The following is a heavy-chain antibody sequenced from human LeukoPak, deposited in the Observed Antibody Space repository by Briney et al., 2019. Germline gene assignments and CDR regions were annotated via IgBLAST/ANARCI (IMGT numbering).Heavy chain of an antibody. V-gene: IGHV4-59*01. J-gene: IGHJ6*03. CDR3: ARGRDGYFYYYMDV. CDR1: GGSLTSYY. Sequence: SETLSLTCTVSGGSLTSYYWSWIRQPPGKGLEWIGYIYYSGSTNYNPSLKSRVTISVDTSKNQFSLKLSSVTAADTAVYYCARGRDGYFYYYMDVWGKGTTVTISS. CDR2: IYYSGST. D-gene: IGHD5-24*01.